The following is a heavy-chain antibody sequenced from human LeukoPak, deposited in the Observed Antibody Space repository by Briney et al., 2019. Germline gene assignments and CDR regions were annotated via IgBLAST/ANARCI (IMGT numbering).Heavy chain of an antibody. D-gene: IGHD1-26*01. CDR3: ARGVNSGYFDY. J-gene: IGHJ4*02. CDR1: GGSISSSSYY. Sequence: SETLSLTCTVSGGSISSSSYYWGWIRQPPGKGLEWIGCIYYTGSTYYNPSLKSRVTISVDTSKNQFSLKLTSVTAADTAVYYCARGVNSGYFDYCGQGTLVTVSS. CDR2: IYYTGST. V-gene: IGHV4-39*07.